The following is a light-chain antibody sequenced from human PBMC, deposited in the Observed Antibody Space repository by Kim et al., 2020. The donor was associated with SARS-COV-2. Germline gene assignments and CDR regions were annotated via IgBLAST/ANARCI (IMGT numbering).Light chain of an antibody. V-gene: IGLV2-8*01. CDR1: SSDVGGNNY. Sequence: GQSVTISCTGTSSDVGGNNYVSWYQQPPGKAPKLMIYEGSKRPSGVPDRFSGSKSGNTASLTVSGLQAEDEADYYCSSYAGSNNLVFGGGTQLTVL. CDR2: EGS. J-gene: IGLJ2*01. CDR3: SSYAGSNNLV.